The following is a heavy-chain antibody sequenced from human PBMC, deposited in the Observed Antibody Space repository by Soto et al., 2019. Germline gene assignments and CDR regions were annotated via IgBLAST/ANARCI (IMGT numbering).Heavy chain of an antibody. CDR3: AKCDFPLWSGEAIFDH. V-gene: IGHV3-23*01. CDR2: ITGDDGST. Sequence: EVQLLESGGGSVQPGGSLKVSCAAAGFTFSNYAMSWVRQAPGKGLQWVSSITGDDGSTYYTDSVEGRFTISRDNSKNTLYLQMNSLRAEDTAIYYCAKCDFPLWSGEAIFDHLGQGTLVTVSS. J-gene: IGHJ4*02. CDR1: GFTFSNYA. D-gene: IGHD3-10*01.